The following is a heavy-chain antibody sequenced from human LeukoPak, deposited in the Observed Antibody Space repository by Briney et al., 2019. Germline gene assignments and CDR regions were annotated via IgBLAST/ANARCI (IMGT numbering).Heavy chain of an antibody. J-gene: IGHJ5*02. CDR2: INANSGNT. CDR3: ARDVGVTRFDP. Sequence: GASVKVSCKASGNTFSNYGFSWVRQAPGQGLEWMGWINANSGNTDYAQNFQGRVTLTTDTSMNVAYMELRSLTSDDTAVYYCARDVGVTRFDPWGQGTLVTVSS. D-gene: IGHD3-22*01. V-gene: IGHV1-18*01. CDR1: GNTFSNYG.